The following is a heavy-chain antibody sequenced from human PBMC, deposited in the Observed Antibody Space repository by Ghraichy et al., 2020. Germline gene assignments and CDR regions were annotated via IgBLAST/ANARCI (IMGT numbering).Heavy chain of an antibody. CDR3: ARLWGGGGAFDY. D-gene: IGHD3-16*01. V-gene: IGHV4-39*01. J-gene: IGHJ4*02. CDR1: GGSISSSSYY. Sequence: SQTLSLTCTVSGGSISSSSYYWGWIRQPPGKGLEWIGSIYYSGSTYYNPSLKSRVTISVDTSKNQFSLKLSSVTAADTAVYYCARLWGGGGAFDYWGQGTLVTVSS. CDR2: IYYSGST.